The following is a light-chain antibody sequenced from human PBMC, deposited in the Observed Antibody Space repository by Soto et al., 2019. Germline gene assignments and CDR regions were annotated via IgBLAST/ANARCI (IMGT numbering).Light chain of an antibody. Sequence: EIVLTQSPGTLSLSPGERATLPCRASQSVSSSYLAWYQQKPGQAPRLLIYGASSRATGIPARFSGSGSGTEFTLTISSLQSEDFAVYYCQQYNNWPPWTFGQGTKVDI. CDR1: QSVSSSY. CDR2: GAS. CDR3: QQYNNWPPWT. J-gene: IGKJ1*01. V-gene: IGKV3-15*01.